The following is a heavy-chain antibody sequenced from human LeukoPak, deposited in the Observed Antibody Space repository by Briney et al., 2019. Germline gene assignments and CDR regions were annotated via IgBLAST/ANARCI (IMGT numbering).Heavy chain of an antibody. D-gene: IGHD3-22*01. CDR1: GFTFSSHG. CDR2: ITGSEANA. Sequence: GGSLRLSCAASGFTFSSHGMNWVRQAPGKGLEWVSGITGSEANAYYADSEKGRFTISRDNSRNTPYLQTNSLKTEDTAAYYCTSLRYYDIIKWGQGTLVTVSS. V-gene: IGHV3-23*01. CDR3: TSLRYYDIIK. J-gene: IGHJ4*02.